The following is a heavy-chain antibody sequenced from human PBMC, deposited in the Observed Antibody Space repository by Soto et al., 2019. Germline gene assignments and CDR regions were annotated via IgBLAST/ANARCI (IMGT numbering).Heavy chain of an antibody. CDR3: TTDNRDFWNGYGPKYYYYYGMDV. V-gene: IGHV3-15*01. Sequence: PGGSLRLSCAASGFTFSNAWMSWVRQAPGKGLEWVGRIKSKTDGGTTDYAAPVKGRFTISRDDSKNTLYLQMNSLKTEDTAVYYCTTDNRDFWNGYGPKYYYYYGMDVWGQGTTVTVSS. J-gene: IGHJ6*02. D-gene: IGHD3-3*01. CDR1: GFTFSNAW. CDR2: IKSKTDGGTT.